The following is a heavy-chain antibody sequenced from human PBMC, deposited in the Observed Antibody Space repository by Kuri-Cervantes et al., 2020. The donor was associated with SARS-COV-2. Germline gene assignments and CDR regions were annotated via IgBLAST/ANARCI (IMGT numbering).Heavy chain of an antibody. Sequence: GESLKISCAASGFTFSSYSMNWVRQAPGKGLEWVSAISGSGGSTYYADSVKGRFTISRDNSKNTLYLQMNSLKTEDTAVYYCTTMLGYCTNGVCYTDYWGQGTLVTVSS. V-gene: IGHV3-23*01. D-gene: IGHD2-8*01. CDR2: ISGSGGST. CDR3: TTMLGYCTNGVCYTDY. CDR1: GFTFSSYS. J-gene: IGHJ4*02.